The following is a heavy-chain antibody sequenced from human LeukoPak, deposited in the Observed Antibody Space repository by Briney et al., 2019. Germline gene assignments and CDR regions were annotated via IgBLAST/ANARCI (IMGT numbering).Heavy chain of an antibody. CDR3: TTGGSYYLYYFDY. J-gene: IGHJ4*02. CDR1: GFTFSNAW. V-gene: IGHV3-15*07. Sequence: GGSLRLSCAASGFTFSNAWMNWVRQAPGKGLEWVGRIKSKTDGGTTDYAAPVKGRFTISRDDSKNTLYLQMNSLKTEDTAVCYCTTGGSYYLYYFDYWGQGTLVTVSS. D-gene: IGHD1-26*01. CDR2: IKSKTDGGTT.